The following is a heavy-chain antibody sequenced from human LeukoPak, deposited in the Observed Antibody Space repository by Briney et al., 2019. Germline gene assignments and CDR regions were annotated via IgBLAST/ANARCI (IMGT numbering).Heavy chain of an antibody. Sequence: GGSLRLSCAASGFTVSSNYMSWVRQAPGTGLEWVSIIHSGGSTYYADYVKGRFTVSRENYKSTLYLQINRLRAKDTAVYDCARGDVIVPVDWGQGTLVTVSS. CDR1: GFTVSSNY. V-gene: IGHV3-53*01. D-gene: IGHD2-2*01. J-gene: IGHJ4*02. CDR3: ARGDVIVPVD. CDR2: IHSGGST.